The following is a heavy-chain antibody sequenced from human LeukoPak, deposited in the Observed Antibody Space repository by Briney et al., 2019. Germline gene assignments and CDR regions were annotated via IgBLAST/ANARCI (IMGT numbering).Heavy chain of an antibody. D-gene: IGHD3-22*01. CDR1: GFTFSNYW. CDR3: ARIKGGRYYDNNGLLDY. Sequence: PGGSLRLSCAASGFTFSNYWMHWVRQAPGKGLVWVSRINSDARSTSYADSVKGRFTISRDNAKNTLYLQMSSLRSDDTAVYYCARIKGGRYYDNNGLLDYWGQGTLVTVSS. CDR2: INSDARST. V-gene: IGHV3-74*01. J-gene: IGHJ4*02.